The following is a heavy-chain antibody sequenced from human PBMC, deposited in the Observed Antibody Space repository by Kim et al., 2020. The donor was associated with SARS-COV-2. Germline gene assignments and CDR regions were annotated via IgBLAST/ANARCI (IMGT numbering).Heavy chain of an antibody. Sequence: PALKSRVTISVATYKNQFSLDLSSVTAADTAVYYCARHERIAAAGIDYWGQGTLVTVSS. J-gene: IGHJ4*02. V-gene: IGHV4-59*08. D-gene: IGHD6-13*01. CDR3: ARHERIAAAGIDY.